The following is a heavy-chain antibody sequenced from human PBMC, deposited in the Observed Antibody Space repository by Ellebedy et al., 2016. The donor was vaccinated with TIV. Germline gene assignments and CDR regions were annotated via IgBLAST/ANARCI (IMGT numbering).Heavy chain of an antibody. CDR3: AKGGGAVAGTPLDY. D-gene: IGHD6-19*01. CDR1: GFTFSSYA. V-gene: IGHV3-23*01. Sequence: GESLKISXAASGFTFSSYAMSWVRQAPGKGLEWISAISGSGGSTYYADSVKGRFTISRDNSKNTLYLQMNSLRAEDTAVYYCAKGGGAVAGTPLDYWGQGTLVTVSS. J-gene: IGHJ4*02. CDR2: ISGSGGST.